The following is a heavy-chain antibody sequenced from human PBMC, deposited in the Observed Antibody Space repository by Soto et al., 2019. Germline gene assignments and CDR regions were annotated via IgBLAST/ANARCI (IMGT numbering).Heavy chain of an antibody. J-gene: IGHJ4*02. CDR3: ARVIAAAGTIRFDC. V-gene: IGHV3-74*01. CDR1: GFTFSSYW. D-gene: IGHD6-13*01. CDR2: INSDGSST. Sequence: GGSLRLSCAASGFTFSSYWMHWVRQAPGKGLVWVSRINSDGSSTSYADSVKGRFTISRDNAKNTLYLQMNSLRAEDTAVYYCARVIAAAGTIRFDCWGQGTLVTVSS.